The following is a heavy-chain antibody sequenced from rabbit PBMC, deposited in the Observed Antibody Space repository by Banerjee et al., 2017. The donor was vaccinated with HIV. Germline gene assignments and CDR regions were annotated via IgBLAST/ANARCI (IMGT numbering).Heavy chain of an antibody. V-gene: IGHV1S45*01. CDR3: ARDLAGVIGWNFNL. J-gene: IGHJ4*01. CDR2: IHVGSSGST. D-gene: IGHD4-1*01. CDR1: GFSFSGSYW. Sequence: QEQLEESGGDLVKPEGSLTLTCTASGFSFSGSYWTCWVRQAPGKGLELIACIHVGSSGSTYYASWAKGRFTNSKTSSTTVTLQMTSLTAADTATYFCARDLAGVIGWNFNLWGQGTLVTVS.